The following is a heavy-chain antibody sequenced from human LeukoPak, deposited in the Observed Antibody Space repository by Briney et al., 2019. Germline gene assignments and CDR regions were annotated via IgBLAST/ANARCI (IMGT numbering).Heavy chain of an antibody. CDR2: ISSSSNTM. CDR1: GFTFSSYE. Sequence: GGSLRLSCAAPGFTFSSYEVNWVRQAPGKGLEWVSYISSSSNTMYYADSVKGRFTISRDNAKNSLYLQMNSLRDEDTAVYYCARAFDYWGQGTLVAVSS. J-gene: IGHJ4*02. CDR3: ARAFDY. V-gene: IGHV3-48*03.